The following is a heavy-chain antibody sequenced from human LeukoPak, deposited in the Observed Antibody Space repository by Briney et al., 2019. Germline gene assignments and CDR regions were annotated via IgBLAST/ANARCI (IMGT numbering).Heavy chain of an antibody. D-gene: IGHD3-10*01. CDR1: GYTFNRYG. V-gene: IGHV1-18*01. Sequence: ASVKVSCKASGYTFNRYGISWVRQAPGQGLEWMGWIGSYNGNTNYAQKLQGRVTMTTDTSTSTAYMELRSLKSDDTAVYYCARDYYGSGSYPDYWGQGTLVTVSS. J-gene: IGHJ4*02. CDR3: ARDYYGSGSYPDY. CDR2: IGSYNGNT.